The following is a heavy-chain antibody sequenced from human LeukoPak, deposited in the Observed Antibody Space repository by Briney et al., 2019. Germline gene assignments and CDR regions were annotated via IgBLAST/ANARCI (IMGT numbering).Heavy chain of an antibody. D-gene: IGHD2/OR15-2a*01. CDR2: IYYSGST. V-gene: IGHV4-59*01. J-gene: IGHJ4*02. Sequence: SETLSPTCTVSGGSISSYYWSWIRQPPGKGLEWIGYIYYSGSTNYNPSLKSRVTISVDTSKNQFSLKLSSVTAADTAVYYCASFRVGRYFDYWGQGTLVTVSS. CDR3: ASFRVGRYFDY. CDR1: GGSISSYY.